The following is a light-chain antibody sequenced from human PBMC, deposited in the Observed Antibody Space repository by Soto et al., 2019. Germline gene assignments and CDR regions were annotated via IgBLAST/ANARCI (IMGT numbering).Light chain of an antibody. CDR2: DAS. Sequence: EIVLTQSPATLSLSPGDRATLSCRASQSVSSYLAWYQHKPGQAPRLLIYDASNRATGIPARFSGSGSVTDFTLTITTLEPEDFAVYYCQQRSNCPSTFGGGTKVEIK. CDR1: QSVSSY. CDR3: QQRSNCPST. V-gene: IGKV3-11*01. J-gene: IGKJ4*01.